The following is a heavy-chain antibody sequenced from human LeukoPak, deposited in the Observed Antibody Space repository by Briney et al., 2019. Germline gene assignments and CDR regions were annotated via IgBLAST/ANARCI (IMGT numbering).Heavy chain of an antibody. D-gene: IGHD3-10*01. CDR2: ISGSGGIT. CDR3: AKDRIYYGSGNYYNPPPSSFDY. CDR1: GFTFSNAW. Sequence: GGSLRLSCAASGFTFSNAWMSWVRQAPGKGLEWVSGISGSGGITYYADSVKGRFTISRDNSKNTLYPQMNSLRAEDTAVYYCAKDRIYYGSGNYYNPPPSSFDYWGQGTLVTVSS. J-gene: IGHJ4*02. V-gene: IGHV3-23*01.